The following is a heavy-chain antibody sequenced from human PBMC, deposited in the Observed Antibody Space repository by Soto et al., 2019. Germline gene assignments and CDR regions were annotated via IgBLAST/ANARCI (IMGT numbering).Heavy chain of an antibody. CDR1: GYSFTSYW. CDR3: ARQANYYDSSRDAFDI. D-gene: IGHD3-22*01. Sequence: GESLKISCKGSGYSFTSYWIGWVRQMPGKGLEWMGIIYPGDSDTRYSPSFQGQVTISADKSISTAYLQWSSLKASDTAMYYCARQANYYDSSRDAFDIWGQGTMVTVSS. J-gene: IGHJ3*02. CDR2: IYPGDSDT. V-gene: IGHV5-51*01.